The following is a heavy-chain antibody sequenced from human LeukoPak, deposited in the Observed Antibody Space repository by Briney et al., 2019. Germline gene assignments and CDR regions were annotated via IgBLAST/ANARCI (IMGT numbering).Heavy chain of an antibody. V-gene: IGHV2-5*02. Sequence: SGPTLVKPTQTLTLTCTFSGLSLSTSAVGVGWIRQPPGKALEWLALIYWDEDKRYSTSLKSRLTITKDTSKKQVVLTMTNMEPVDTATYYCAHRLSRDDYNSWDYWGQGTLVTVSS. D-gene: IGHD5-24*01. CDR2: IYWDEDK. CDR1: GLSLSTSAVG. J-gene: IGHJ4*02. CDR3: AHRLSRDDYNSWDY.